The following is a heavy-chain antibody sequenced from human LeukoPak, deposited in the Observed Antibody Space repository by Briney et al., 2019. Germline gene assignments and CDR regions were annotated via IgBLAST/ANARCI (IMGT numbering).Heavy chain of an antibody. J-gene: IGHJ6*02. CDR3: ARKDGVSRGLYYYYYGMDV. V-gene: IGHV1-46*01. D-gene: IGHD5-24*01. Sequence: ASVKVSCKASGYTFTSYYMHWVRQAPGQGLEWMGIINPSGGSTSYAQKFQGRVTMTRDTSTSTVYMELSSLRSEDTAVYYCARKDGVSRGLYYYYYGMDVWGQGTTVTVSS. CDR1: GYTFTSYY. CDR2: INPSGGST.